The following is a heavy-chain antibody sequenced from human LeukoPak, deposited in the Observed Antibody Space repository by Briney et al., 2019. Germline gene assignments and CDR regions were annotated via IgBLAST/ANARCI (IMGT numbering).Heavy chain of an antibody. CDR2: IYYSGST. CDR3: ARLDYYDSSGYYRHAEYFQH. CDR1: GGSISSYY. D-gene: IGHD3-22*01. J-gene: IGHJ1*01. V-gene: IGHV4-59*12. Sequence: SETLSLTCTVSGGSISSYYWSWIRQPPGKGLEWIGYIYYSGSTYYNPSLKSRVTISVDTSKNQFSLKLSSVTAADTAVYYCARLDYYDSSGYYRHAEYFQHWGQGTLVTVSS.